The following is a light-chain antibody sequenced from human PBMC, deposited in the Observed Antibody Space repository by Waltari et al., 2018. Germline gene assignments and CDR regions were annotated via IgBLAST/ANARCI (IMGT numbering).Light chain of an antibody. J-gene: IGKJ1*01. V-gene: IGKV4-1*01. CDR1: QSVLYSSNNKNY. CDR3: QQYYAAPWT. Sequence: DIVMTQSPDSLAVSLGEWATINCKSSQSVLYSSNNKNYLSWFQQKPGQPPKLLFYWASTRESGVPDRFSGSGSGTDFTLTISSLQAEDVAVYYCQQYYAAPWTFGQGTMVEIK. CDR2: WAS.